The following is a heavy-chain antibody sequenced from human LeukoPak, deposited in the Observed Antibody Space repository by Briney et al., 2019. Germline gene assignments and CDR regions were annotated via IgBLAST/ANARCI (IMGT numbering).Heavy chain of an antibody. Sequence: ASVKVSCKASGYTFTGYYMHWVRQAPGQGLEWMGWINPNSGGTNYAQKFQGRVTMTRDTSISTAYMELSRLRSDDTAVYYCARDTELPSYYDILTGYSSLRYAFDIWGQGTMVTVSS. V-gene: IGHV1-2*02. CDR2: INPNSGGT. J-gene: IGHJ3*02. CDR1: GYTFTGYY. D-gene: IGHD3-9*01. CDR3: ARDTELPSYYDILTGYSSLRYAFDI.